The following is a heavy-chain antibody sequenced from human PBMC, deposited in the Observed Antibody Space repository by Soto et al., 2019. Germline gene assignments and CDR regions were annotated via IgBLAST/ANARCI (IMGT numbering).Heavy chain of an antibody. J-gene: IGHJ6*02. Sequence: QVQLVQSGAEVKTPGSSVKVSCKASGGTFSSYSINWVRQAPGQGLEWMGRLIPMFGTTDYAQRFQGRVTFTADESNSIASMEVTNLTSEDTAVYFCARAVVLTFPRFYVMDVWGQGTTVTVSS. CDR1: GGTFSSYS. V-gene: IGHV1-69*18. D-gene: IGHD3-9*01. CDR2: LIPMFGTT. CDR3: ARAVVLTFPRFYVMDV.